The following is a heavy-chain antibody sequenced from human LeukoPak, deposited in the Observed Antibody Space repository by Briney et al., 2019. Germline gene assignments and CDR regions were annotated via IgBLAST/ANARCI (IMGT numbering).Heavy chain of an antibody. D-gene: IGHD2-15*01. J-gene: IGHJ3*02. CDR2: ISSSSSYI. V-gene: IGHV3-21*01. CDR3: ARDSHYLGYCSGGSCYSNNDAFDI. CDR1: GFTFSSYS. Sequence: GGSLRLSCAASGFTFSSYSMNWVRQAPGKGLEWVSSISSSSSYIYYADSVKGRFTISRDNAKNSLYLQMNSLRAEDTAVYYCARDSHYLGYCSGGSCYSNNDAFDIWGQGTMVTGSS.